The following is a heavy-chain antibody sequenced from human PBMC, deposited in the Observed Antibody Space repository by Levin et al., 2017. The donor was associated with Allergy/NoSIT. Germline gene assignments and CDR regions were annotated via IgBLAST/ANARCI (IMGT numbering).Heavy chain of an antibody. CDR3: AGDHVEELRVRGVTRFGP. CDR1: GGSISSYY. D-gene: IGHD3-10*01. J-gene: IGHJ5*02. CDR2: IYYSGST. Sequence: SETLSLTCTVSGGSISSYYWSWIRQPPGKGLEWIGYIYYSGSTNYNPSLKSRVTISVDTSKNQFSLKLSSVTAADTAVYYCAGDHVEELRVRGVTRFGPWGQGTLVTVSS. V-gene: IGHV4-59*01.